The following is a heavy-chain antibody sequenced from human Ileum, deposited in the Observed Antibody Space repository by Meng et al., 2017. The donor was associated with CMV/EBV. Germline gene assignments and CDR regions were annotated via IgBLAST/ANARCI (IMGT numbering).Heavy chain of an antibody. D-gene: IGHD3-10*01. V-gene: IGHV4-4*07. J-gene: IGHJ4*02. CDR2: IYNSGTT. CDR3: AINYGSGNWNFFHY. Sequence: VQLQEAAPGLVQTSDTLSLTCYVSGGTISNYYWSWIRQPAGKGLEWIAHIYNSGTTNYNPSLKSRVTMSVDTSRNQFSLKLTSVTAADTAVYYCAINYGSGNWNFFHYWGQGTLVTVSS. CDR1: GGTISNYY.